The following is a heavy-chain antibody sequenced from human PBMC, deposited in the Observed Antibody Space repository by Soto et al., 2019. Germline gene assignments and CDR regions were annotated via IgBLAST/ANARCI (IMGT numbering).Heavy chain of an antibody. J-gene: IGHJ6*03. Sequence: PSETLSLTCSVSGDSFSSYYWNWVRQPPGKGLEWIGYIFYSGSTNYNPSLESRVTMSVDTSKNQFSLRLSSVTAADTAVYYCVRAIGGNGDYHYYMDVWGKGTTVTVSS. CDR3: VRAIGGNGDYHYYMDV. CDR2: IFYSGST. D-gene: IGHD2-21*02. CDR1: GDSFSSYY. V-gene: IGHV4-59*01.